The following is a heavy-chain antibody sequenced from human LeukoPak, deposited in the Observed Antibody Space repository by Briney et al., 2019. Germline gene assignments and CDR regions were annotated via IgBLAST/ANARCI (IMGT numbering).Heavy chain of an antibody. J-gene: IGHJ5*02. CDR2: IYHSGST. CDR3: ARPQGWYDSSSWFDP. CDR1: GGSISSSNW. Sequence: PSGTLSLTCAVSGGSISSSNWWSWVRQPPGKGLEWIGEIYHSGSTNYNPSLKSRVTISVDKSKNQFSLKLSSVTAADTAVYYCARPQGWYDSSSWFDPWGQGTLVTVSS. V-gene: IGHV4-4*02. D-gene: IGHD6-6*01.